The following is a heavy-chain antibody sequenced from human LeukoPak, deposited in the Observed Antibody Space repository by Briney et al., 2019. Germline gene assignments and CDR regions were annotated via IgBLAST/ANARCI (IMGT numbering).Heavy chain of an antibody. CDR3: AKASSSWPYYYYYMDV. CDR2: ISWNSGSI. Sequence: GGSLRLSCAASGFTFDDYAMHWVRQAPGKGLEWVSGISWNSGSIGYADSVKGRFTISRDNAKNSLYLQMNSLRAEDTALYYCAKASSSWPYYYYYMDVWGKGTTVTISS. J-gene: IGHJ6*03. V-gene: IGHV3-9*01. D-gene: IGHD6-13*01. CDR1: GFTFDDYA.